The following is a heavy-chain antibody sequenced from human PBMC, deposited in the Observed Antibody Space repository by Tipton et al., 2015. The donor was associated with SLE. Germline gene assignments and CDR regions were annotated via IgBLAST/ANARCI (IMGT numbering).Heavy chain of an antibody. CDR2: ISSSGSTI. Sequence: SLRLSCAASGFTFGNNWMSWVRQAPGKGLEWVSYISSSGSTIYYADSVKGRFTISRDNAKNSLYLQMNSLRAEDTAVYYCAREGVATPDYWGQGTVVTVSS. V-gene: IGHV3-11*04. J-gene: IGHJ4*02. CDR3: AREGVATPDY. CDR1: GFTFGNNW. D-gene: IGHD4-23*01.